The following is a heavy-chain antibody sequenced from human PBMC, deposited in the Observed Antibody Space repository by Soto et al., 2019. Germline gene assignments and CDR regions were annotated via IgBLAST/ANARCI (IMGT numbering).Heavy chain of an antibody. D-gene: IGHD4-17*01. CDR3: ARLHGDYFSYYYYMDV. V-gene: IGHV5-51*01. Sequence: GESLKISCKGSGYSFTSYWIGWVRQMPGKGLEWMGIIYPGDSDTRYSPSFQGQVTISADKSISTAYLQWSSLKASDTAMYYCARLHGDYFSYYYYMDVWGKGTTVTVSS. CDR2: IYPGDSDT. J-gene: IGHJ6*03. CDR1: GYSFTSYW.